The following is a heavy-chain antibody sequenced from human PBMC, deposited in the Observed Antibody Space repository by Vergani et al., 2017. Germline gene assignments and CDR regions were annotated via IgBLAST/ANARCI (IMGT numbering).Heavy chain of an antibody. CDR2: IIPIFGTA. V-gene: IGHV1-69*13. D-gene: IGHD3-22*01. Sequence: QVQLVQSGAELKKPGASVSVSCKGSSHTFQTYGISWVRQAPGQGLEWMGRIIPIFGTANYAQKFQGRVTITADESTSTAYMELSSLRSEDTAVYYCARGYYYDSSGYREGIFDYWGQGTLVTVSS. J-gene: IGHJ4*02. CDR3: ARGYYYDSSGYREGIFDY. CDR1: SHTFQTYG.